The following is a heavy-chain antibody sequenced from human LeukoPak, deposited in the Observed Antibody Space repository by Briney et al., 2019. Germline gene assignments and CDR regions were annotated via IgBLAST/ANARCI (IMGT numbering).Heavy chain of an antibody. CDR2: IYYSGST. CDR3: ARQNYYDRSGYYSSWVVIDHFDY. D-gene: IGHD3-22*01. CDR1: GGSISSGSYY. Sequence: SETLSLTCTVSGGSISSGSYYWGWIRQPPGKGLGWIGSIYYSGSTYYNPSLKSRVTISVDTSKNQFSLKLSSVTAADTAVYYCARQNYYDRSGYYSSWVVIDHFDYWGQGTLVTVSS. V-gene: IGHV4-39*01. J-gene: IGHJ4*02.